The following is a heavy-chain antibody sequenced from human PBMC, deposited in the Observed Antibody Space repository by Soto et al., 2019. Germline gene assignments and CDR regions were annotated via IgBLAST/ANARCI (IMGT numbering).Heavy chain of an antibody. V-gene: IGHV4-39*01. Sequence: QLQLQESGPGLVKPSETLSLTCSVFDGSITTGYYHWGWIRQPPGKGLEWIGSLYFNENTYYNPSLKSRVTISVDTSQNQFSLKLDSVTAADTAVYYCARLNAPYSAYSGSHPDYWGRGTLVTVSS. J-gene: IGHJ4*02. CDR1: DGSITTGYYH. D-gene: IGHD5-12*01. CDR3: ARLNAPYSAYSGSHPDY. CDR2: LYFNENT.